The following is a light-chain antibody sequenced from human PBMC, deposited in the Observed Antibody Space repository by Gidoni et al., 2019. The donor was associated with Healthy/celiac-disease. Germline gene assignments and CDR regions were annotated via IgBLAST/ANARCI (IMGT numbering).Light chain of an antibody. J-gene: IGKJ2*01. CDR3: QQYNSYST. CDR1: QSMRSS. CDR2: DAS. V-gene: IGKV1-5*01. Sequence: DIQMTRSPSTLSASVGDRVTISRRASQSMRSSLAWYQQKPGKAPKLLIYDASSLESGVPSRFSGTGSGTEFTLTISSLQPDDFATYYWQQYNSYSTFGQGTKLEIK.